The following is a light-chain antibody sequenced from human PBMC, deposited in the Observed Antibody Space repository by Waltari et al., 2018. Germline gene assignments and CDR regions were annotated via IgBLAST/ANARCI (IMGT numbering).Light chain of an antibody. J-gene: IGLJ3*02. CDR2: EVS. CDR3: NSYAGNNWV. Sequence: QSALTQLPSASGSPGQSVTISCTGTSSDVGASNYVSWYQQHPGKAPQLMIYEVSKRPSGVPDRFSGSKSGNTASLTVSGLQAEDEADYYCNSYAGNNWVFGGGTKLTVL. CDR1: SSDVGASNY. V-gene: IGLV2-8*01.